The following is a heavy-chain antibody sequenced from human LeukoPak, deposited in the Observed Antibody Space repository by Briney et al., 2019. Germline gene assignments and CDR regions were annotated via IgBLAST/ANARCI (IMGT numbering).Heavy chain of an antibody. CDR2: INAGNGNT. CDR1: GYTFTSYA. Sequence: ASVKVSCKASGYTFTSYAMHWVRQAPGQRLEWMGWINAGNGNTKYSQKFQGRVTITRDTSASTAYMELSSLRSEDTAVYYCATALDFWSGYYTFDYWGQETLVTVSS. CDR3: ATALDFWSGYYTFDY. J-gene: IGHJ4*02. V-gene: IGHV1-3*01. D-gene: IGHD3-3*01.